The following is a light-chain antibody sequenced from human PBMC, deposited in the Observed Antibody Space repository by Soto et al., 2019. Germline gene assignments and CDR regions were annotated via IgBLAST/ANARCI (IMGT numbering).Light chain of an antibody. CDR2: GAS. CDR3: QQYGRSPPT. CDR1: ETVTSSF. Sequence: EVVFKQSPGTLSLSPGERATLSCRASETVTSSFLAWYQQISGQAPRLLMYGASSRATGIPDRFSGSGSGTDFTLTISRLEPEDFEVYFCQQYGRSPPTFGQGTKVDIK. J-gene: IGKJ1*01. V-gene: IGKV3-20*01.